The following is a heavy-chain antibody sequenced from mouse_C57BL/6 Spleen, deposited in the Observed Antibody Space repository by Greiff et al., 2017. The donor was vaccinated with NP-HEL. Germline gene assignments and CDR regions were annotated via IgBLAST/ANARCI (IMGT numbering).Heavy chain of an antibody. Sequence: DVKLVESEGGLVQPGSSMKLSCTASGFTFSDYYMAWVRQVPEKGLEWVANINYDGSSTYYLDSLKSRFIISRDNAKNILYLQMSSLKSEDTATYYCARENSNYGAMDYWGQGTSVTVSS. CDR2: INYDGSST. D-gene: IGHD2-5*01. CDR3: ARENSNYGAMDY. V-gene: IGHV5-16*01. J-gene: IGHJ4*01. CDR1: GFTFSDYY.